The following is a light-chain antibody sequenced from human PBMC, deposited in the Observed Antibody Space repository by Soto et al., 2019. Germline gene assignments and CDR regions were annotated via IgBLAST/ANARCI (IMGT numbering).Light chain of an antibody. CDR2: GGP. Sequence: EIVMTPSPATLSVSPGERATLSCRASQSVSSTYFAWYQPRPGQDPRLIIYGGPSRATGIPDRFSGRGAGTDGRLTISRLEPEDFAVYYCQHYVTSLTPFGQGTRWIS. V-gene: IGKV3-20*01. CDR3: QHYVTSLTP. CDR1: QSVSSTY. J-gene: IGKJ1*01.